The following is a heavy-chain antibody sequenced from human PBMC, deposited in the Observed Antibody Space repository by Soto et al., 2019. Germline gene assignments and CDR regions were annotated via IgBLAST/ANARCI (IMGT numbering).Heavy chain of an antibody. CDR1: GGSISSYY. D-gene: IGHD2-2*01. V-gene: IGHV4-59*01. CDR2: IYYSGST. J-gene: IGHJ3*02. CDR3: ARQGMPRSAFDI. Sequence: SETLSVTCTVSGGSISSYYWSWIRQPPGKGLEWIGYIYYSGSTNYNPSLKSRVTISVDTSKNQFSLKLSSVTAADTAVYYCARQGMPRSAFDIWGQGTMVTVSS.